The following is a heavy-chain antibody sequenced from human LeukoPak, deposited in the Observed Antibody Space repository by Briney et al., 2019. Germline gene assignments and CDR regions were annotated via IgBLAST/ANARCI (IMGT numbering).Heavy chain of an antibody. Sequence: GGSLRLSCAASGFSFSNFAMTWVRQAPGKGLEWVSGISYSGGSTYYADSVKGRFTISRDNSKNTLYLEMSSLRAEDTAAYYCASIRIAVAGTNFDYWGQGTLVTVSS. V-gene: IGHV3-23*01. CDR2: ISYSGGST. CDR3: ASIRIAVAGTNFDY. D-gene: IGHD6-19*01. J-gene: IGHJ4*02. CDR1: GFSFSNFA.